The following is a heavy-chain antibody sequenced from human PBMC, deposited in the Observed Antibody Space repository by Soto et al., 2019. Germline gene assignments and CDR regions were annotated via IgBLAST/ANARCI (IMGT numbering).Heavy chain of an antibody. Sequence: LRLSCAASGFTFSSYAMSWVRQAPGKGLEWVSAISGSGGSTYYADSVKGRFTISRDNSKNTLYLQMNSLRAEDTAVYYCAKAYYYDSSGSTTLDYWGQGTLVTVSS. J-gene: IGHJ4*02. D-gene: IGHD3-22*01. V-gene: IGHV3-23*01. CDR2: ISGSGGST. CDR3: AKAYYYDSSGSTTLDY. CDR1: GFTFSSYA.